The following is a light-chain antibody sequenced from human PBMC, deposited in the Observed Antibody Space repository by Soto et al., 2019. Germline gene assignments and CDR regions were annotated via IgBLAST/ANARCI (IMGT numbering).Light chain of an antibody. CDR2: RTN. CDR3: LRYMGSVSRV. Sequence: QTVVTQEPSFSVSPGGTVTLTCGLSSGSVSTSYYPSWYQQTPGQAPRTLIFRTNTRASGVPDRFSGSILGNKAALTITGAKADDESDYYWLRYMGSVSRVFGGGTQLTFL. J-gene: IGLJ3*02. CDR1: SGSVSTSYY. V-gene: IGLV8-61*01.